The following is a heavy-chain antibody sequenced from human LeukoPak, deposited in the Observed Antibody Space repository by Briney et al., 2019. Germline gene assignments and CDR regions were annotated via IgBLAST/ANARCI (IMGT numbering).Heavy chain of an antibody. J-gene: IGHJ6*02. CDR3: ARELMVRRYYYYGMDV. D-gene: IGHD3-10*01. CDR1: GGSISSGGYY. V-gene: IGHV4-31*03. Sequence: SETLSLTCTVSGGSISSGGYYWSWIRQHPGKGLEWIGYIYCSGSTYYNPSLKSRVTISVDTSKNQFSLKLSSVTAADTAVYYCARELMVRRYYYYGMDVWGQGTTVTVSS. CDR2: IYCSGST.